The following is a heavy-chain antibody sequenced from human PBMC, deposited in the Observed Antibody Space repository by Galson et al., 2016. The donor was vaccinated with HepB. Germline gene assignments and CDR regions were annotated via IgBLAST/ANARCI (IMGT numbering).Heavy chain of an antibody. CDR1: GFNFLSYP. CDR2: ISYDGGNK. J-gene: IGHJ4*02. Sequence: LRLSCAASGFNFLSYPMHWVRQAPGKGLEWMTFISYDGGNKYYADSVKGRFTISRDNSKNTLYLQMNSLRAEDTAVYYCVREASRRYYFDYWGQGTLVTVSS. CDR3: VREASRRYYFDY. V-gene: IGHV3-30-3*01.